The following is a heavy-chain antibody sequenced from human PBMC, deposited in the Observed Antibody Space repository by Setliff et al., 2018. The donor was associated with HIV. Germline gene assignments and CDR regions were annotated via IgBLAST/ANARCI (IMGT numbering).Heavy chain of an antibody. V-gene: IGHV1-3*01. J-gene: IGHJ4*01. CDR1: GYTFTTYS. D-gene: IGHD3-10*01. CDR3: ARGALLAVFDFDH. CDR2: INVGKGDT. Sequence: AASVKVSCKASGYTFTTYSIHWVRQAPGQSLEWMGWINVGKGDTKYSQELQGRITLTTDTSANTAYMELGSLRSDDTAVYFCARGALLAVFDFDHWGHGTLVTVSS.